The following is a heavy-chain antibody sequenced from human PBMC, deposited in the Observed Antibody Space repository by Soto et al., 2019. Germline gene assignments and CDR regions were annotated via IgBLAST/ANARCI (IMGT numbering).Heavy chain of an antibody. CDR1: GFTFSSYG. D-gene: IGHD6-13*01. CDR3: ASHLGAAAGTDYYYYMDV. V-gene: IGHV3-30*03. Sequence: PGGSLRLSCAASGFTFSSYGMHWVRQAPGKGLEWVAVISYDGSNKYYADSVKGRFTISRDNAKNSLYLQMNSLRAEDTAVYYCASHLGAAAGTDYYYYMDVWGKGTTVTVSS. CDR2: ISYDGSNK. J-gene: IGHJ6*03.